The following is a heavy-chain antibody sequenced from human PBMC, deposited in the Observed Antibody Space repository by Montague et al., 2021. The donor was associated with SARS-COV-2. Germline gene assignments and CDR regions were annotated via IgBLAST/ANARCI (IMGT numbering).Heavy chain of an antibody. Sequence: LRLSCAVSEFSFSTHAMSWVRQAPGKGLEWVSGISISGDKTYYADSVKGRFTISRDNSKNTVFLQMNSLRADDTATYYCANEEVPNDYWGRGTLVTVSS. V-gene: IGHV3-23*01. CDR2: ISISGDKT. CDR3: ANEEVPNDY. CDR1: EFSFSTHA. J-gene: IGHJ4*02.